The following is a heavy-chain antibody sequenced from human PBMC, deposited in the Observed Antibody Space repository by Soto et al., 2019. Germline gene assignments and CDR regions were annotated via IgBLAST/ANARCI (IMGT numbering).Heavy chain of an antibody. Sequence: ASVKVSCKTSGYSYRIYAITWVRQAPGQGLEWMGWISTYNHDTRYAQRFQGRLSMATDTSTSTAYMELSSLRSEDTAVYYCAREKDHFEDIVVVPGPLYVWGQGTTVTVSS. V-gene: IGHV1-18*01. J-gene: IGHJ6*02. D-gene: IGHD2-2*01. CDR2: ISTYNHDT. CDR3: AREKDHFEDIVVVPGPLYV. CDR1: GYSYRIYA.